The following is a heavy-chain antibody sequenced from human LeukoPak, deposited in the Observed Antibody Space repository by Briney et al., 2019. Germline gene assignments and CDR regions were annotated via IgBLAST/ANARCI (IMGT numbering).Heavy chain of an antibody. Sequence: GASVKVSCKASGGTFSSYAISWVRQAPGQGLEWMGRIIPILGIANYAQKFQGRVTITADKSTSTAYMGLSSLRSEDTAVYYCARDRTNADYYYYGMDVWGQGTTVTVSS. CDR2: IIPILGIA. J-gene: IGHJ6*02. D-gene: IGHD2-8*01. CDR1: GGTFSSYA. V-gene: IGHV1-69*04. CDR3: ARDRTNADYYYYGMDV.